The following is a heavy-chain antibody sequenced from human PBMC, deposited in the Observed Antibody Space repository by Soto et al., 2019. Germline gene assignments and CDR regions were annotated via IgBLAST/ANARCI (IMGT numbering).Heavy chain of an antibody. Sequence: SETLSLTRAVYGGSVNGYYWNWIRQPPGKGLEWIGEINHTGGTHYNPSLKSRVTMSVDTSKNQFSLRLSSVTAADTAIYYCATRITVFGLLIPPFDHWGQGTQVTVSS. CDR1: GGSVNGYY. CDR3: ATRITVFGLLIPPFDH. V-gene: IGHV4-34*01. D-gene: IGHD3-3*01. CDR2: INHTGGT. J-gene: IGHJ5*02.